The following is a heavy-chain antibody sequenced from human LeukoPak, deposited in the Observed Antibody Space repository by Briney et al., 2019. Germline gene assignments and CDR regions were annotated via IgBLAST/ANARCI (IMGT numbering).Heavy chain of an antibody. CDR3: ARAETGTTSLDFDY. Sequence: SETLSLTCTVSGGSISSYYWSWIRQPPGKGLEWIGYIYYSGSTNYSPSLKSRVTISVDTSKNQFSLKLSSVTAADTAVYYCARAETGTTSLDFDYWGQGTLVTVSS. J-gene: IGHJ4*02. CDR1: GGSISSYY. D-gene: IGHD1-7*01. V-gene: IGHV4-59*01. CDR2: IYYSGST.